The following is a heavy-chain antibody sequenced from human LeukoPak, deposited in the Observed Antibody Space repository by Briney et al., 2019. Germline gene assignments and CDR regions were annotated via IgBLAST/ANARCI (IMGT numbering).Heavy chain of an antibody. CDR2: IKSKTEGGTT. D-gene: IGHD6-13*01. Sequence: GGSLRLSCEVSEFTFNNAWMSWVRRAPGKGLEWVGHIKSKTEGGTTDYAAPVKGRFTISRDNAKNSLYLQMNSLRAEDTAVYYSSLEGSSWYRYFQHWGQGTLVTVSS. J-gene: IGHJ1*01. V-gene: IGHV3-15*01. CDR1: EFTFNNAW. CDR3: SLEGSSWYRYFQH.